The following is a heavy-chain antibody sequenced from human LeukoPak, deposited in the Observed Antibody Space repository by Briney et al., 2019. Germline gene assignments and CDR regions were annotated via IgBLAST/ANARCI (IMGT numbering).Heavy chain of an antibody. CDR1: GFTFSSYG. V-gene: IGHV3-30*18. Sequence: GGSLRLSCAASGFTFSSYGMHWVRQAPGKGLEWVAVISYDGGNKYYADSVKGRFTISRDNSKNTLYLQMNSLRAEDTAVYYCAKDQSAYYYYGMDVWGQGTTVTVSS. J-gene: IGHJ6*02. CDR3: AKDQSAYYYYGMDV. CDR2: ISYDGGNK.